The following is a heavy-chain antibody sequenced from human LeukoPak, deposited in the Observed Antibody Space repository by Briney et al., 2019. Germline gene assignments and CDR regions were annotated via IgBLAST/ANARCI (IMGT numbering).Heavy chain of an antibody. CDR3: ARGLAGTVFYYFDY. Sequence: GGSLRLSCAASGFTFSSYAMTWVRQAPGKGLEWVSVIYSGGSTYYADSVKGRFTISRDNSRNTLFLQMNSLRAEDTAVYYCARGLAGTVFYYFDYWGQGTLVTVSS. J-gene: IGHJ4*02. D-gene: IGHD1-7*01. CDR2: IYSGGST. V-gene: IGHV3-53*01. CDR1: GFTFSSYA.